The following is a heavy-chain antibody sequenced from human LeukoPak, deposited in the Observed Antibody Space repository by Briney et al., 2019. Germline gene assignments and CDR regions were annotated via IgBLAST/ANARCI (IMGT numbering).Heavy chain of an antibody. V-gene: IGHV1-69*13. Sequence: SVKVSCKASGGTFSSYAISWVRQAPGQGLEWMGGIIPIFGTANYAQKFQGRVTITADESTSTAYMELSSLRSEDTAVYYCARAPPYYDFWSGYISWGQGTLVTVSS. CDR2: IIPIFGTA. J-gene: IGHJ4*02. CDR3: ARAPPYYDFWSGYIS. CDR1: GGTFSSYA. D-gene: IGHD3-3*01.